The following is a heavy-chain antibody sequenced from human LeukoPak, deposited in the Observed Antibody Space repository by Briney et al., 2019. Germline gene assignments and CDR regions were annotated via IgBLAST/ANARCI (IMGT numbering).Heavy chain of an antibody. J-gene: IGHJ3*02. CDR2: LSGSGGST. CDR1: GFTFSSYA. V-gene: IGHV3-23*01. D-gene: IGHD3-22*01. Sequence: HPGGSLRLSFAASGFTFSSYAMSWVRQAPGKGLGWVSALSGSGGSTYYADSVKGRFTISRDNSKNTLYLQMNSLRAEDTAVYYCAKISTMIVGPDASDIWGQGTMVTVSS. CDR3: AKISTMIVGPDASDI.